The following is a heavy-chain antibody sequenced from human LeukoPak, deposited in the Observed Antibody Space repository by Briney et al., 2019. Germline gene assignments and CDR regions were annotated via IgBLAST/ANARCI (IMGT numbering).Heavy chain of an antibody. D-gene: IGHD2-2*01. Sequence: GGSLRLSCVASGFTLSTYWMSWVRQAPGKGLEWVSAISGSGGSTYYADSVKGRFTISRDNSKNTLYLQMNSLRAEDTAVYYCAKSGGRVVPAAMSFDYWGQGTLVTVSS. CDR1: GFTLSTYW. J-gene: IGHJ4*02. V-gene: IGHV3-23*01. CDR2: ISGSGGST. CDR3: AKSGGRVVPAAMSFDY.